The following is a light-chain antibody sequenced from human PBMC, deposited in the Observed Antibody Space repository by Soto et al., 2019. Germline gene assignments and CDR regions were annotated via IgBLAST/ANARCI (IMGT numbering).Light chain of an antibody. Sequence: IVLTQSPGTLSLSPGERATLSCRASRSVSSNYLAWYQQKPGQAPRLLIYGASSRATGIPDRFSGSASGTDFILTISRLEPEDFAVYYCQQYSTSPYTFGQGTKLDIK. CDR1: RSVSSNY. V-gene: IGKV3-20*01. CDR2: GAS. J-gene: IGKJ2*01. CDR3: QQYSTSPYT.